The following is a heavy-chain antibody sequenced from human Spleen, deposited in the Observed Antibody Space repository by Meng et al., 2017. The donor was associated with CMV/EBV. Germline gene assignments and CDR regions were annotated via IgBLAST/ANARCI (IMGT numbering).Heavy chain of an antibody. CDR2: IYHSGGP. D-gene: IGHD2-15*01. CDR3: ARGAGYCSGGACFSNWLDP. V-gene: IGHV4-4*02. CDR1: SVTSPSW. J-gene: IGHJ5*02. Sequence: SVTSPSWWSWVRQPPGKGLEWIGEIYHSGGPHYNPSLRSRVTISVDKSKNQFSLKLSSVTAADTAVYYCARGAGYCSGGACFSNWLDPWGQGTLVTVSS.